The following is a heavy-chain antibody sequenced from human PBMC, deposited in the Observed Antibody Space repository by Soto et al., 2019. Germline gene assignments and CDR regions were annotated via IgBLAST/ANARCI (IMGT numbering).Heavy chain of an antibody. CDR1: GGTLSSYA. Sequence: KGSSASVKVSCKASGGTLSSYAISWVRQAPGQGLEWMGGIIPIFGTANYAQKFQGRVTITADESTGTAYMELSSLRSEDTAVYYCAREWVGGSYDHDAFDIWGQGTMVTVSS. J-gene: IGHJ3*02. D-gene: IGHD1-26*01. V-gene: IGHV1-69*13. CDR2: IIPIFGTA. CDR3: AREWVGGSYDHDAFDI.